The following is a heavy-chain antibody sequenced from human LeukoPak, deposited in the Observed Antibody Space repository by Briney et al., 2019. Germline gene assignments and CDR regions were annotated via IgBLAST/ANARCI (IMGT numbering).Heavy chain of an antibody. D-gene: IGHD3-9*01. CDR2: ITGSGAVT. CDR3: AKWGDYDVLTGYYVSDY. J-gene: IGHJ4*02. V-gene: IGHV3-23*01. Sequence: PGASLRLSCAASGFTFSNYAMSWVRQAPGKGLEWVSAITGSGAVTYYADSVKGRFTISRDNSKNTLYLQMNSLRAEDTAVYYCAKWGDYDVLTGYYVSDYWGQGTLVTVSS. CDR1: GFTFSNYA.